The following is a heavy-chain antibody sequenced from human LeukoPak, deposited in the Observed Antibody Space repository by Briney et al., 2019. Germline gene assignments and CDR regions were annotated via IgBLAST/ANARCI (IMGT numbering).Heavy chain of an antibody. J-gene: IGHJ4*02. CDR1: GGSISSYY. V-gene: IGHV4-59*01. Sequence: SETLSLTCTVSGGSISSYYWSWIRQPPGKGLEWIGYIYYSGSTNYNPSLKSRVTISVDTSKNQFSLKLSSVTAADTAVYYCAVVADPGSYHFDYWGQGTLVTVSS. CDR3: AVVADPGSYHFDY. CDR2: IYYSGST. D-gene: IGHD3-10*01.